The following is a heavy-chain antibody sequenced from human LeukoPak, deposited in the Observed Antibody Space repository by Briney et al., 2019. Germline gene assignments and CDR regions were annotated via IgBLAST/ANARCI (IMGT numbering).Heavy chain of an antibody. J-gene: IGHJ5*02. CDR2: INPNSGGT. D-gene: IGHD6-13*01. CDR3: ARDLYSSSWINWFDP. Sequence: GASVKASCKASGYTFTGYYMHWVRQAPGQGLEWMGWINPNSGGTNYAQKFQGRVTMTRDTSISTAYMELSRLRSDDTAVYYCARDLYSSSWINWFDPWGQGTLVTVSS. CDR1: GYTFTGYY. V-gene: IGHV1-2*02.